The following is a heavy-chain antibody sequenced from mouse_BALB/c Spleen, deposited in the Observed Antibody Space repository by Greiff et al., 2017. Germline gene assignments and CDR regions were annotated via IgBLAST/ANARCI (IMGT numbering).Heavy chain of an antibody. V-gene: IGHV1-69*02. D-gene: IGHD2-1*01. Sequence: VQLQQPGAELVKPGASVKLSCKASGYTFTSYWMHWVKQRPGQGLEWIGEIDPSDSYTNYNQKFKGKATLTVDKSSSTAYMQLSSLTSEDSAVYYCARGGYYGNSYYAMDYWGQGTSVTVSS. CDR1: GYTFTSYW. CDR3: ARGGYYGNSYYAMDY. CDR2: IDPSDSYT. J-gene: IGHJ4*01.